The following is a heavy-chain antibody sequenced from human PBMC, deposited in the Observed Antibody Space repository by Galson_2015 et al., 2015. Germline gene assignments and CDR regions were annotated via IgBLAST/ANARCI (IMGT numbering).Heavy chain of an antibody. CDR3: VKHSTIFGVVDDPLHI. D-gene: IGHD3-3*01. CDR1: GFTFSSFV. V-gene: IGHV3-23*01. J-gene: IGHJ3*02. Sequence: SLRLPCAASGFTFSSFVMSWVRQAPGRGLEWVSGIRDDGDKTYYRDSVKGRFTISRDNSKNTLYMQMNSLRAEDTALYYCVKHSTIFGVVDDPLHIWGQGTMVTVSS. CDR2: IRDDGDKT.